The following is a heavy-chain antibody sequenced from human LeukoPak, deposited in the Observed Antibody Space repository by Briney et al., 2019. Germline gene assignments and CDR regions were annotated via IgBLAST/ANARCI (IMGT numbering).Heavy chain of an antibody. V-gene: IGHV4-4*07. CDR1: AGSLSSYY. Sequence: SETLSLTCTVSAGSLSSYYWSWIRQPAGKGLEWIGRIYTSGSTNYNPSLKSRVTISVDKSKNQFSLKLSSVTAADTAVYYCARDGSSGWYGTIDYWGQGTLVTVSS. CDR2: IYTSGST. CDR3: ARDGSSGWYGTIDY. D-gene: IGHD6-19*01. J-gene: IGHJ4*02.